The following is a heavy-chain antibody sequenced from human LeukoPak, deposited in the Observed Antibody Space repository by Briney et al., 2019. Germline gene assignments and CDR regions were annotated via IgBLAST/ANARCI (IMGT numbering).Heavy chain of an antibody. D-gene: IGHD1-20*01. Sequence: ASVKVSCKVSGYTLTELSMHWVRQAPGKGLEWMGGFDPEDGETIYAQKFQGRVTMTEDTSTDTAYMELSSLRSEGTAVYYCATVPSPHRYNYHYGMDVWGQGTTVIVSS. CDR2: FDPEDGET. CDR3: ATVPSPHRYNYHYGMDV. V-gene: IGHV1-24*01. J-gene: IGHJ6*02. CDR1: GYTLTELS.